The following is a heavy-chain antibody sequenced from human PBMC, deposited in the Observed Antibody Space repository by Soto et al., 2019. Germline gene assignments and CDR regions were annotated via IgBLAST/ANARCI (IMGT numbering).Heavy chain of an antibody. V-gene: IGHV4-30-4*01. J-gene: IGHJ4*02. CDR2: IYYSGTT. Sequence: PSETLSLTCTVSGASITRGDFYWSWIRQPPGKGLEWIGSIYYSGTTYYNPSLKSRLTISIDTSKNQFSLILSSVTAADTAVYYCARGYDTSGYYYWGQGTLVTVSS. D-gene: IGHD3-22*01. CDR3: ARGYDTSGYYY. CDR1: GASITRGDFY.